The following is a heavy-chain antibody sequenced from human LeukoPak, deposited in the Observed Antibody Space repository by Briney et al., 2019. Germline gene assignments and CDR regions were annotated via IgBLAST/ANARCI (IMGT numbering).Heavy chain of an antibody. J-gene: IGHJ4*02. CDR1: GGSISSYY. D-gene: IGHD7-27*01. Sequence: SETLSLTCTVSGGSISSYYWSWIRQPPGKGLEWIGYIYYSGSTNYNPSLKSRVTISVDTSKNQFSLQLNSVTPEDTAVYYCARSGELGIIGYWGQGTLVTVSS. CDR2: IYYSGST. V-gene: IGHV4-59*12. CDR3: ARSGELGIIGY.